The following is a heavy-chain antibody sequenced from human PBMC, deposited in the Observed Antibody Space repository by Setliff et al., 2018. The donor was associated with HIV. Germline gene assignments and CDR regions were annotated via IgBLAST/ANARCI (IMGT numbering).Heavy chain of an antibody. D-gene: IGHD2-15*01. CDR2: ITPPFGAP. Sequence: SVKVSCKASGGTFSNYAINWVRQAPGQGLEWMGGITPPFGAPNYAQKFQGRVTITADESTSTAYMELNSLRSEDTAVYYCARGKDAGAVVVGVSFDYWGQGTLVTVSS. CDR3: ARGKDAGAVVVGVSFDY. J-gene: IGHJ4*02. CDR1: GGTFSNYA. V-gene: IGHV1-69*13.